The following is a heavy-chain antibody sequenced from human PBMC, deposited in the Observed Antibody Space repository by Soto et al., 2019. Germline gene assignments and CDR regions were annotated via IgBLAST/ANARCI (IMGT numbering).Heavy chain of an antibody. CDR1: GFTFSSYA. Sequence: QVQLVESGGGVVQPGRSLRLSCAASGFTFSSYAMHWVRQAPGKGLEWVAVISYDGSNKYYADSVKGRFTISRDNSKNPLYLQMNSLRAEDTAVYYCARDRGYSYGYYYYGMDVWGQGTTVTVSS. CDR2: ISYDGSNK. D-gene: IGHD5-18*01. V-gene: IGHV3-30-3*01. J-gene: IGHJ6*02. CDR3: ARDRGYSYGYYYYGMDV.